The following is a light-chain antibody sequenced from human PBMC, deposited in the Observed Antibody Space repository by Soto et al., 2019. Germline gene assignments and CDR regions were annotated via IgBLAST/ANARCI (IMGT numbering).Light chain of an antibody. CDR3: SSYATSSTL. Sequence: QSVLTQPASVSGSPGQSITISCTGTSSDVGGYNYVSWYQQYPGKAPKLMIYDVSNRPSGVPYRFSGSKSGNTASLTISGLQAEDEVDYYCSSYATSSTLFGTGTKVTVL. CDR2: DVS. CDR1: SSDVGGYNY. V-gene: IGLV2-14*01. J-gene: IGLJ1*01.